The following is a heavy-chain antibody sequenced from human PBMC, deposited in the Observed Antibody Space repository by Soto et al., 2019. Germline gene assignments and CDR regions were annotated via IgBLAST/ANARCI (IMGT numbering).Heavy chain of an antibody. Sequence: QITLKESGPTLVKPTQTLTLTCTFSGSSLRTRGVGVAWIRQPPGKALEWLALIYYNDDKRYSPSLKSRLTVTKDTSKNQVVLTMTNMDPVDTATYYCAHQNSGSVYWGQGTLVTVSS. V-gene: IGHV2-5*01. J-gene: IGHJ4*02. CDR1: GSSLRTRGVG. CDR3: AHQNSGSVY. D-gene: IGHD6-19*01. CDR2: IYYNDDK.